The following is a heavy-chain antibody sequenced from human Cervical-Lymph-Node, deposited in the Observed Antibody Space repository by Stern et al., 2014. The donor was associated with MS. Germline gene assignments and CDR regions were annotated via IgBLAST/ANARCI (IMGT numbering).Heavy chain of an antibody. Sequence: VQLVESGAEVKKPGASVKLSCKASGYTFTTYWMHWVRQAPGQGLEWMGIINPSSGSTSYAQKFQGRVTMTRDTSTSTVYMDLSSLRSEDTAVYYCARDPNSSGWQNLDYGGQGTLVTVSS. V-gene: IGHV1-46*01. J-gene: IGHJ4*02. CDR1: GYTFTTYW. CDR3: ARDPNSSGWQNLDY. CDR2: INPSSGST. D-gene: IGHD6-19*01.